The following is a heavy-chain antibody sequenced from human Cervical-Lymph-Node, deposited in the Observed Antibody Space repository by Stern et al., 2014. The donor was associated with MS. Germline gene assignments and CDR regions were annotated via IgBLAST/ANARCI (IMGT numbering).Heavy chain of an antibody. D-gene: IGHD6-19*01. J-gene: IGHJ5*02. V-gene: IGHV3-30*18. CDR1: GFILETHG. CDR3: AKDLYGSGWYNYFDP. Sequence: MQLVESGGGVVQPGRSLRLSCATSGFILETHGMHWVRQAPGKGLEWVAMISYDGNSQYYADSVKGRFTISRDTFKNTVFLQMSSLRAEDTAIYYCAKDLYGSGWYNYFDPWGRGTLVTVSS. CDR2: ISYDGNSQ.